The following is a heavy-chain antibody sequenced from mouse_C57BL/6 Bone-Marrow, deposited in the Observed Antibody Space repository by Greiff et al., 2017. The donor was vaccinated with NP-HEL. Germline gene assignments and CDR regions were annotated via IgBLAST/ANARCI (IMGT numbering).Heavy chain of an antibody. D-gene: IGHD2-2*01. J-gene: IGHJ1*03. CDR1: GYTFTGYF. CDR2: IYPYNGDT. Sequence: VQLQQSGPELVKPGDSVKISCKASGYTFTGYFMNWVMQSHGKSLEWIGRIYPYNGDTFYNQKFKGKATLTVDKSSSTAHMEPRSLTSVDAADYSCASDDCGYDRLDYYWYFGVWGTGATVTVSS. V-gene: IGHV1-20*01. CDR3: ASDDCGYDRLDYYWYFGV.